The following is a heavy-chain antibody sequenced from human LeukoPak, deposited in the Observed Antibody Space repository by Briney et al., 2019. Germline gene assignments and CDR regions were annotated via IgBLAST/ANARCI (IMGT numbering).Heavy chain of an antibody. Sequence: SETLSLTCTVSGGSISSYYWSWIRQPPGKGLEWIGYIYYSGSTNYNPSLKSRVTIPLDTSENQFSLKLTSVTAADTAVYYCARYPGSGSAWFDPWGQGTLVTVSS. CDR2: IYYSGST. J-gene: IGHJ5*02. V-gene: IGHV4-59*12. CDR1: GGSISSYY. D-gene: IGHD6-19*01. CDR3: ARYPGSGSAWFDP.